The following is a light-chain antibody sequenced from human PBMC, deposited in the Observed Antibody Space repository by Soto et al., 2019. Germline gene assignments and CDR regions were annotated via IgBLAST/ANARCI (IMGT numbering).Light chain of an antibody. CDR3: QQRSNWPPYT. J-gene: IGKJ2*01. CDR1: QSVSSY. CDR2: DAS. Sequence: EIVLTQSPATLSLSPGERDTLSCRASQSVSSYLAWYQQKPGQAPRLLIYDASNRATGIPARFSGSGSGTDFTLTISSLEPEDFAVYYCQQRSNWPPYTFGQGTKLELK. V-gene: IGKV3-11*01.